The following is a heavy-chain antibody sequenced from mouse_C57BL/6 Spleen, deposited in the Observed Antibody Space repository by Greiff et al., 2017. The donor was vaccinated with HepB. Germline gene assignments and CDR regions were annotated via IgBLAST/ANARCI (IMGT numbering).Heavy chain of an antibody. Sequence: VKLQQSGAELARPGASVKLSCKASGYTFTSYGISWVKQRTGQGLEWIGEIYPRSGNTYYNEKFKGKATLTADKSSSTAYMELRSLTSEDSAVYFCARLGYYGSREDWYFDVWGTGTTVTVSS. CDR3: ARLGYYGSREDWYFDV. V-gene: IGHV1-81*01. CDR1: GYTFTSYG. CDR2: IYPRSGNT. J-gene: IGHJ1*03. D-gene: IGHD1-1*01.